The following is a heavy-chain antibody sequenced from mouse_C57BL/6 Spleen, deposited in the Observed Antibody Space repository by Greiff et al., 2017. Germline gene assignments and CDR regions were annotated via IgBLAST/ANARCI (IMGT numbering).Heavy chain of an antibody. D-gene: IGHD2-4*01. J-gene: IGHJ2*01. V-gene: IGHV5-6*01. Sequence: EVKLVESGGDLVKPGGSLKLSCAASGFTFSSYGMSWVRQTPDKRLEWVSTISSGGSYTYYPDSVKGRFTISRDNAKNTLYLQMSSLKSEDTAMYYCARHDDYPYYFDYWGQGTTLTVSS. CDR2: ISSGGSYT. CDR3: ARHDDYPYYFDY. CDR1: GFTFSSYG.